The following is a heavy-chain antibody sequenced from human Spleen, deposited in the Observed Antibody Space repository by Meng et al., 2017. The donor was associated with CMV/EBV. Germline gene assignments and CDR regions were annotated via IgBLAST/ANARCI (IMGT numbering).Heavy chain of an antibody. D-gene: IGHD6-13*01. V-gene: IGHV1-2*02. CDR1: GYTFTAYY. CDR3: AREAEHSSHATWPSRWFVA. Sequence: ASVKVSCKASGYTFTAYYIHWVRQAPGQGLEWMGWINPNSGATNYAQKFQGRVTMTRDTSISTAYMELSRLRSDDTAVYYCAREAEHSSHATWPSRWFVAWGQGTLVTVSS. J-gene: IGHJ5*02. CDR2: INPNSGAT.